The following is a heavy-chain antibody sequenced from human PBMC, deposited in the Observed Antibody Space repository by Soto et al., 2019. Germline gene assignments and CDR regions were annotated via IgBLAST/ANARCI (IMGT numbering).Heavy chain of an antibody. D-gene: IGHD3-9*01. CDR2: ISYDGSNK. CDR3: AKDLIGYFDWLVPGYYYYGMDV. J-gene: IGHJ6*02. V-gene: IGHV3-30*18. Sequence: GGSLRLSCAASGFTFSSYGMHLVRQAPGKGLEWVAVISYDGSNKYYADTVKGRFTISRDNSKNTLYLQMNSLRAEDTAVYYCAKDLIGYFDWLVPGYYYYGMDVWGQGTTVTVSS. CDR1: GFTFSSYG.